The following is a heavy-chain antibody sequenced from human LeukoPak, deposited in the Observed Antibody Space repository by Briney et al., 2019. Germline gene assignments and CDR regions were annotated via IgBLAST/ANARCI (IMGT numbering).Heavy chain of an antibody. D-gene: IGHD3-10*01. CDR1: GYSFTSYW. V-gene: IGHV5-51*01. CDR2: IYPGDSDT. Sequence: GESLKISCKGSGYSFTSYWIGWVREMPGKGLEWMGIIYPGDSDTRYSPSFQGQVTISADKSISTACLQWSSLKASDTATYYCARPLVVTMVRGVIIAYFDYWGQGTLVTVSS. J-gene: IGHJ4*02. CDR3: ARPLVVTMVRGVIIAYFDY.